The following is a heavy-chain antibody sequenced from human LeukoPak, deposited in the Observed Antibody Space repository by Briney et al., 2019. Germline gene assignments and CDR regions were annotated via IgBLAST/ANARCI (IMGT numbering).Heavy chain of an antibody. D-gene: IGHD2-2*01. J-gene: IGHJ6*03. CDR1: GYTFTGYY. Sequence: ASVKVSCKASGYTFTGYYMHWVRQAPGKGLEWMGGFDPEDGETIYAQKFQGRVTMTEDTSTDTAYMELSSLRSEDTAVYYCATSRYCSSTSCYFSRLFYRDYMDVWGKGTTVTVSS. CDR3: ATSRYCSSTSCYFSRLFYRDYMDV. V-gene: IGHV1-24*01. CDR2: FDPEDGET.